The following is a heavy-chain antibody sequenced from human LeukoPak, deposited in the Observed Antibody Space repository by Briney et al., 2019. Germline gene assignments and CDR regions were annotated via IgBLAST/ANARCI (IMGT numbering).Heavy chain of an antibody. Sequence: ASVKVSCKASGYTFTSYDINWVRQATGQGLEWMGWMNPNSGNTGYAQKFQGRVTITRNTSISTAYMELSSLRSEDTAVYYCARPYYYDRDAFDIWGQGTMVTVSS. CDR3: ARPYYYDRDAFDI. J-gene: IGHJ3*02. CDR2: MNPNSGNT. V-gene: IGHV1-8*03. D-gene: IGHD3-22*01. CDR1: GYTFTSYD.